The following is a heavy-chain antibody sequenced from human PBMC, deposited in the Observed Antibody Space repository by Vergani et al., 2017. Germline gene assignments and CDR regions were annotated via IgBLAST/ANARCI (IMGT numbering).Heavy chain of an antibody. CDR2: IYPGDSDT. CDR1: GYSFTSYW. J-gene: IGHJ6*02. Sequence: EVQLVQSGAEVKKPGESLKISCKGSGYSFTSYWIGWVRQMPGKGLEWMGIIYPGDSDTRDSPSFQGQVTISADKSISTAYLQWSSLKASDTAMYYCARSWNYVAPYYVMDVWGQGTTVTVSS. D-gene: IGHD1-7*01. CDR3: ARSWNYVAPYYVMDV. V-gene: IGHV5-51*01.